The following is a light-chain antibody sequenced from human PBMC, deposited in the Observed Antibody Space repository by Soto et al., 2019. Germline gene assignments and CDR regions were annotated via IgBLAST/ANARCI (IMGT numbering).Light chain of an antibody. J-gene: IGKJ4*01. CDR1: QRVSSN. CDR2: GAS. CDR3: QQYNNWPPLT. V-gene: IGKV3-15*01. Sequence: EIVKTKFPATLSVTPGERATLSCRASQRVSSNLAWYQQKPGQAPRLLIYGASTRATGIPARFSGSGSGTEFTLTISSLQSEDFAVYYCQQYNNWPPLTFGGGTKVEIK.